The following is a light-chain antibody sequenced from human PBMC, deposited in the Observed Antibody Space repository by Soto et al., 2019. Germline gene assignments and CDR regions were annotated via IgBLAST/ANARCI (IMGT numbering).Light chain of an antibody. J-gene: IGLJ2*01. CDR3: CSYAGYYTLI. CDR2: DVS. V-gene: IGLV2-11*01. Sequence: QSALTQPRSVSGSPGQSVTISCTGTNRDVGSYNYVSWYQQHPGKVPKLMISDVSKRPSGVPDRFSGSKSGNTASLIISGLQAEDEADYFCCSYAGYYTLIFGGGTKLTVL. CDR1: NRDVGSYNY.